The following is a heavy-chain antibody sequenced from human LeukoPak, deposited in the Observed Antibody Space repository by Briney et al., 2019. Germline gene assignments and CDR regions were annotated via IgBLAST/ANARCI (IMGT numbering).Heavy chain of an antibody. CDR2: ISESGTT. CDR3: ARALMALVRGVPRTTWFDP. CDR1: GGSLSGYY. J-gene: IGHJ5*02. V-gene: IGHV4-34*01. D-gene: IGHD3-10*01. Sequence: SETLSLTCGVFGGSLSGYYWTWVRQAPGKGLEWIGEISESGTTNYNASLNNRVTLSVDTSKNQFSLKVTSLTAADTGVFYCARALMALVRGVPRTTWFDPWGQGTLVTVSS.